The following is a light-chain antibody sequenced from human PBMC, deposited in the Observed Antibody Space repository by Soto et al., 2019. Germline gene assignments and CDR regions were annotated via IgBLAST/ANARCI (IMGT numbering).Light chain of an antibody. Sequence: DIPMTQSPSILSASVGDRVTITCRASQSISNFLAWYQQKPGRAPKILMFKASDLETGVPSRFIGSGSGTAFTITINGLQPDDFATYFCQQYQYYPYTFGHGTKLEIK. CDR1: QSISNF. CDR2: KAS. J-gene: IGKJ2*01. CDR3: QQYQYYPYT. V-gene: IGKV1-5*03.